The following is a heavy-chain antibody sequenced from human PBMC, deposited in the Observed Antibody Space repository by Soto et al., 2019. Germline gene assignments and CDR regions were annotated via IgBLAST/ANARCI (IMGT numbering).Heavy chain of an antibody. CDR1: GGSFSGYY. CDR3: ARVRRRLTSIAVAGTRGYWFDP. V-gene: IGHV4-34*01. Sequence: QVQLQQWGAGLLKPSETLSLTCAVYGGSFSGYYWSWIRQPPGKGLEWIGEINHSGSTNYNPSLTRRVTISVDTSKNQFSLKLSSVTAADTAVYYCARVRRRLTSIAVAGTRGYWFDPWGQGTLVTVSS. D-gene: IGHD6-19*01. CDR2: INHSGST. J-gene: IGHJ5*02.